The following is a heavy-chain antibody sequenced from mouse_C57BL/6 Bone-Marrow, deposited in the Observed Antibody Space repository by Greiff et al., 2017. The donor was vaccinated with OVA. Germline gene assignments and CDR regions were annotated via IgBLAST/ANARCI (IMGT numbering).Heavy chain of an antibody. D-gene: IGHD1-1*01. CDR3: TTITTVVAKDDY. Sequence: VQVVESGAELVRPGASVTLSCKASGYTFTDYEMHWVKQTPVHGLEWIGAIDPETGGTAYNQKFKGKAILTADKSSSTAYMELRSLTSEDSAVYYGTTITTVVAKDDYWGQGTTLTVSS. J-gene: IGHJ2*01. CDR1: GYTFTDYE. V-gene: IGHV1-15*01. CDR2: IDPETGGT.